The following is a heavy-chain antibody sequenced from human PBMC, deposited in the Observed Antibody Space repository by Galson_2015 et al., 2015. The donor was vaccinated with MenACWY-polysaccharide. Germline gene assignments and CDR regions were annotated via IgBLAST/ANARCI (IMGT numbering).Heavy chain of an antibody. J-gene: IGHJ5*02. CDR3: ARSLGYSDSAFDNGRDVDRRFDP. V-gene: IGHV4-61*02. CDR2: IHSRGST. Sequence: SLTCSVSGGSISTGSSYWSWIRQPAGKGLEWIGRIHSRGSTDYSPSLKSRVTISTDTSRNLLSLKLSSVTAADTAVYYCARSLGYSDSAFDNGRDVDRRFDPWGQGTLVTVSS. D-gene: IGHD5-12*01. CDR1: GGSISTGSSY.